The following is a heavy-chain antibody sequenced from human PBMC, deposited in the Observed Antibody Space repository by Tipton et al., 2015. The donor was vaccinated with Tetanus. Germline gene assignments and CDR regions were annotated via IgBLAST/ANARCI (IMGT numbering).Heavy chain of an antibody. CDR2: IDHSGST. D-gene: IGHD4-17*01. J-gene: IGHJ4*02. V-gene: IGHV4-34*01. Sequence: TLSLTCAVFGGSFSGYYWNWIRQPPGKGLEWIGQIDHSGSTSYNPSLKSRVTISVDTSKNQFSLNLSSVTAADTAVYYCARLETVTTKNNYSGQGPLINVSS. CDR3: ARLETVTTKNNY. CDR1: GGSFSGYY.